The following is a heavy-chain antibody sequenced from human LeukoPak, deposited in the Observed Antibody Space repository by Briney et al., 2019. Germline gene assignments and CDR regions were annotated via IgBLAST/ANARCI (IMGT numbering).Heavy chain of an antibody. CDR1: GGSISSSSYY. CDR2: IYYSGST. Sequence: SETLSLTCTVSGGSISSSSYYWGWIRQPPGKGLEWIGSIYYSGSTYYNPSLKSRVTISVDTSKNQFSLKLSSVTAADTAVYYCARGIGPPRVDYWGQGTLVTVSS. V-gene: IGHV4-39*01. J-gene: IGHJ4*02. CDR3: ARGIGPPRVDY.